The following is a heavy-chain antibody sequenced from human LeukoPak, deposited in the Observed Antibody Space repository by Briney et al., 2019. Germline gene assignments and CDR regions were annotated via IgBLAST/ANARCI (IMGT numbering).Heavy chain of an antibody. CDR1: GYTFTDYY. J-gene: IGHJ4*02. CDR3: VTAPGFADY. Sequence: ASVKVSCKASGYTFTDYYIHWVQQAPGKGLEWMGHIYPGDGDTIYSANFQGRLTMTADTSIGTVHMELNTLRSEDTAVYYCVTAPGFADYWGQGTLVTVSS. V-gene: IGHV1-69-2*01. CDR2: IYPGDGDT.